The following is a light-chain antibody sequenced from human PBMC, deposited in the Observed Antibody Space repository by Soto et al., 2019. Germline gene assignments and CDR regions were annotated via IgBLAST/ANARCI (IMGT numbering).Light chain of an antibody. CDR1: SSDVGGYNY. V-gene: IGLV2-11*01. J-gene: IGLJ1*01. CDR3: CSYAGSYNYV. CDR2: DVS. Sequence: LTQPRSVSGSPGQSVTISCTGTSSDVGGYNYVSWYQQHPGKAPKLMIYDVSKRPSGVPDRFSGSKSGNTASLTISGLQAEDEADYYCCSYAGSYNYVFGTGTKLTVL.